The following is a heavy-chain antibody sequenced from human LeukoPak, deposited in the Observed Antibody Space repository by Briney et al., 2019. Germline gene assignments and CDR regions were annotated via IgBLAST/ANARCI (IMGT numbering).Heavy chain of an antibody. CDR2: INPNSGGT. V-gene: IGHV1-2*06. CDR1: GYTFTGYY. D-gene: IGHD3-10*01. CDR3: ARSCVDYGSGSCDDWFDP. Sequence: ASVKVSCKASGYTFTGYYMHWVRQAPGEGLEWMGRINPNSGGTNYAQKFQGRVTMTRDTYISTAYMELSRLRSDDTAVYYCARSCVDYGSGSCDDWFDPWGQGTLVTVSS. J-gene: IGHJ5*02.